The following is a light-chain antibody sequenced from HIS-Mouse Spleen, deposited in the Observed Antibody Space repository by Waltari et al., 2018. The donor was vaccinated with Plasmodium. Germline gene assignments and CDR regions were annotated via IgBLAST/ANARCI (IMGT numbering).Light chain of an antibody. V-gene: IGLV2-23*03. CDR3: CSYAGSSTFV. CDR2: AGS. Sequence: QSALTQPASVSGSPGQSITISCTGTSSDVGSYNLVSWYQQHPGKAPKRMIYAGSKRPSGVSNRFSGSKSGNTASLTISGLQAEDEADYYCCSYAGSSTFVFGGGTKLTVL. J-gene: IGLJ3*02. CDR1: SSDVGSYNL.